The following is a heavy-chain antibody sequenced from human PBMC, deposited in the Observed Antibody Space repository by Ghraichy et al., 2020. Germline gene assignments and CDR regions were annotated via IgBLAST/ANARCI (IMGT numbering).Heavy chain of an antibody. V-gene: IGHV3-48*02. CDR1: GFPFSAYG. Sequence: GGSLRLSCVGSGFPFSAYGMNWVRQSPGKGLEWISYITSSSRTIFYADSVKGRFTISRDNAQNSLSLQMNSLRDKDTAVYYCARGSGVVRFYYYAGMDVWGQGTTVTVSS. J-gene: IGHJ6*02. CDR2: ITSSSRTI. D-gene: IGHD3-3*01. CDR3: ARGSGVVRFYYYAGMDV.